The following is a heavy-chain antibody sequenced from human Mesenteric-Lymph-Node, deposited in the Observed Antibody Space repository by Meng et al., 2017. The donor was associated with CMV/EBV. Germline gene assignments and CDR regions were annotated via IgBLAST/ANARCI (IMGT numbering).Heavy chain of an antibody. V-gene: IGHV4-39*01. Sequence: SETLSLTCTVSGGSISSSSYYWGWIRQPPGKGLEWIGSIYYSGSTYYNPSLKSRVTISVDTSKNQFSLKLSSVTAADTAVYYCARGIVVVPAAIQYYYYYGMDVWGQGTTVTVSS. D-gene: IGHD2-2*01. CDR2: IYYSGST. CDR3: ARGIVVVPAAIQYYYYYGMDV. J-gene: IGHJ6*02. CDR1: GGSISSSSYY.